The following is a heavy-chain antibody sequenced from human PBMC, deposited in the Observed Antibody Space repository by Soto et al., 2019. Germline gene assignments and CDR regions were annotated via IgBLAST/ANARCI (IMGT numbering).Heavy chain of an antibody. CDR2: IYAGDSDI. CDR1: RYSFTNYW. V-gene: IGHV5-51*01. Sequence: GESLKISCKGSRYSFTNYWIGWVRQMPGKGLEWMGIIYAGDSDIRYSPSFQGQVTISADKSISTAYLQWSSLKASDSAMYYCARTNYGSGTYAIDYWGQGTLVTVSS. CDR3: ARTNYGSGTYAIDY. D-gene: IGHD3-10*01. J-gene: IGHJ4*02.